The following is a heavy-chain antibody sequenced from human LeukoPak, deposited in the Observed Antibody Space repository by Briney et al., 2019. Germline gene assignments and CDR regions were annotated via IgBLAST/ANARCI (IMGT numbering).Heavy chain of an antibody. Sequence: GGSLRLSCAASGFSFSSYTMNWVRQAPGKGPEWVSSTSSSSSYIYYADSVKGRFTISRDNAKNSLYLQMNSLRAEDTAVYYCARGHLSFGGSGSYSNWGQGTLVTVSS. CDR3: ARGHLSFGGSGSYSN. V-gene: IGHV3-21*01. J-gene: IGHJ4*02. CDR2: TSSSSSYI. D-gene: IGHD3-10*01. CDR1: GFSFSSYT.